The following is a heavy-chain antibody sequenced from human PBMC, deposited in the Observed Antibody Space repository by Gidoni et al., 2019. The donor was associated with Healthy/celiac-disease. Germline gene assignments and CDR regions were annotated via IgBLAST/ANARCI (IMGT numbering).Heavy chain of an antibody. Sequence: QLQLQESGPRLVKLSETLSLSCTVSGDSVSNPDYYWGWVRQPPGKGLEWIGTVYYRGTTYYKPSLKSRVTILVHTSLNQFSLRLSSVTAADTAIYYCARDIRYSSSWSHFDFWGQGTLATVSP. J-gene: IGHJ4*02. CDR3: ARDIRYSSSWSHFDF. CDR2: VYYRGTT. CDR1: GDSVSNPDYY. D-gene: IGHD6-13*01. V-gene: IGHV4-39*07.